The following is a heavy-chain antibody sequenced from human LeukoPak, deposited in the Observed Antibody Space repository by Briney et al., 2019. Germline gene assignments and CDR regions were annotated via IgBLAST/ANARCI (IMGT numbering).Heavy chain of an antibody. D-gene: IGHD2-2*01. J-gene: IGHJ6*02. CDR1: GGSISSGGYY. V-gene: IGHV4-31*03. CDR2: IYYSGST. CDR3: AREVVPAANDYYYGMDV. Sequence: SETLSLTCTVSGGSISSGGYYWSWIRQHPGKGLEWIGYIYYSGSTYYNPSLKSRVTISVGTSKNQFSLKLSSVTAADTAVYYCAREVVPAANDYYYGMDVWGQGTTVTVSS.